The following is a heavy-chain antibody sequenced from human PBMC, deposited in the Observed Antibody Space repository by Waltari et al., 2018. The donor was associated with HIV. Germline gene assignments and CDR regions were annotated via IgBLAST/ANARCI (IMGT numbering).Heavy chain of an antibody. D-gene: IGHD1-26*01. CDR3: ARGLVTGVGAPPRYFDN. CDR2: IYFSGST. V-gene: IGHV4-39*07. J-gene: IGHJ4*02. CDR1: GGSIRSSAYY. Sequence: QLQLQESGPGLVKPSETLSLTCTVPGGSIRSSAYYWGWIRQSPGKGLEWIGNIYFSGSTYYNPSLKSRVTISVDTSKNQFSLKLSSVTAADTAIYYCARGLVTGVGAPPRYFDNWGQGTLVTVSS.